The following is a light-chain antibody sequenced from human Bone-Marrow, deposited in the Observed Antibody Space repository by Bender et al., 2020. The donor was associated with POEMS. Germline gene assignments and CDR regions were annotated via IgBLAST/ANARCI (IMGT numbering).Light chain of an antibody. CDR2: DYN. CDR3: QVWDRSSDHVV. CDR1: NIGSYS. Sequence: SYVLTQPPSVSVAPGQTASITCGGNNIGSYSVHWYQQKPGQAPVLLVYDYNDRPSGIPERFSGSNSGNTATLTISRVEAGDEADYFCQVWDRSSDHVVFGGGTKLTVL. V-gene: IGLV3-21*02. J-gene: IGLJ2*01.